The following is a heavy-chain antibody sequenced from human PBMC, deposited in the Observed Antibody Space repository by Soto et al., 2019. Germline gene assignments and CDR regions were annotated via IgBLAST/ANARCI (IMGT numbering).Heavy chain of an antibody. Sequence: SQTLSLTCAISGDSVSSNSAAWNWIRQSPSRGLEWLGRTYYRSKWYNDYAVSVKSRITINPDTSKNQFSLQLNSVTPEDTAVYYCARDIAYYYDSSGYYLFDYWGQGTLDTVS. CDR2: TYYRSKWYN. D-gene: IGHD3-22*01. J-gene: IGHJ4*02. CDR1: GDSVSSNSAA. V-gene: IGHV6-1*01. CDR3: ARDIAYYYDSSGYYLFDY.